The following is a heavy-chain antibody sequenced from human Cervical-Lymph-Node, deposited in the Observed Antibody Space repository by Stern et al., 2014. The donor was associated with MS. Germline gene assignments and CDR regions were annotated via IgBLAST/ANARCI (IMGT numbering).Heavy chain of an antibody. CDR3: VRGEITIFGVVMFEGG. V-gene: IGHV3-74*01. CDR2: IYSDGSRS. Sequence: EVQLVESGGGLVQPGGSLRLSCAASGFTFSHYWMHWVRQTPGKGLVWVSRIYSDGSRSNYADSVKGRFTISRDNAKNTLYLQMNSLRAEDTAVYYCVRGEITIFGVVMFEGGWVQGTTVTVSS. CDR1: GFTFSHYW. D-gene: IGHD3-3*01. J-gene: IGHJ6*02.